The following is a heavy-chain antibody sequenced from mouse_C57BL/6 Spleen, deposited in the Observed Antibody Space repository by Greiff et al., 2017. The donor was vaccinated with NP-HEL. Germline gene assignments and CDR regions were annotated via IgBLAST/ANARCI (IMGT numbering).Heavy chain of an antibody. V-gene: IGHV1-61*01. CDR3: ARGEGVTTPRFDY. J-gene: IGHJ2*01. CDR2: IYPSDSET. D-gene: IGHD2-5*01. CDR1: GYTFTSYW. Sequence: VQLQQPGAELVRPGSSVKLSCKASGYTFTSYWMDWVKQRPGQGLEWIGNIYPSDSETHYNQKFKDKATLTVDKSSSTAYMQLSSLTSEDSAVYYCARGEGVTTPRFDYWGQGTTLTVSS.